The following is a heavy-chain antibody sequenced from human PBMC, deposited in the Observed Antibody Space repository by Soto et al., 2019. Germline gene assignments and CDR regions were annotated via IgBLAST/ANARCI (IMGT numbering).Heavy chain of an antibody. CDR3: VKDRDCSGGSCYSSSSFDY. Sequence: GGSLRLSCAASGFTFSSYGMHWVRQAPGKGLEWVAVISYDGSNKYYADSVKGRFTISRDNSKNTLYLQMNSLRAEDTAVYYCVKDRDCSGGSCYSSSSFDYWGQGTLVTVSS. D-gene: IGHD2-15*01. CDR1: GFTFSSYG. V-gene: IGHV3-30*18. J-gene: IGHJ4*02. CDR2: ISYDGSNK.